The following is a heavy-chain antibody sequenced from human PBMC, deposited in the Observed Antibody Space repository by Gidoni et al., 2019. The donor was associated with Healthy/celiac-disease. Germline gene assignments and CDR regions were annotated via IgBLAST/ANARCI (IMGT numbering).Heavy chain of an antibody. V-gene: IGHV3-11*01. CDR1: GFTFSDYY. Sequence: SGFTFSDYYMSWIRQAPGKGLEWVSYISSSGSTIYYADSVKGRFTISRDNAKNSLYLQMNSLRAEDTAVYYCARDLDRSNLLDYWGQGTLVTVSS. CDR2: ISSSGSTI. CDR3: ARDLDRSNLLDY. J-gene: IGHJ4*02. D-gene: IGHD3-22*01.